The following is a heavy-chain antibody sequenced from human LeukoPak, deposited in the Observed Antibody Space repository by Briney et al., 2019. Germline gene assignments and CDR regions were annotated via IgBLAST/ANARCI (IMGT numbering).Heavy chain of an antibody. Sequence: PSETLSLTCTVSGDSISSYYWSWIRQPPGKGLEWIGYIYYSGSTNYNPSLKSRVTISVGTSKNQFSLKLNSVTAADTAVYYCARESYHSYGANFDYWGQGTLVTVSS. D-gene: IGHD5-18*01. CDR2: IYYSGST. CDR1: GDSISSYY. CDR3: ARESYHSYGANFDY. J-gene: IGHJ4*02. V-gene: IGHV4-59*01.